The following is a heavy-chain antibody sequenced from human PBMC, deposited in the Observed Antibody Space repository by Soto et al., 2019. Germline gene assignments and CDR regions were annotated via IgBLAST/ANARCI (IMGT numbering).Heavy chain of an antibody. J-gene: IGHJ3*02. Sequence: QSPTLSLPCAISGDSVSSNSAGWNWIRQSPSRGLEWLGKTYYRSKWYNDYAISVQSRITINPDTSKNQFSLQLTSVTPDDTAVYYCARARGAVAGTNAFDIWGQGTMVTVSS. CDR3: ARARGAVAGTNAFDI. CDR2: TYYRSKWYN. D-gene: IGHD6-19*01. V-gene: IGHV6-1*01. CDR1: GDSVSSNSAG.